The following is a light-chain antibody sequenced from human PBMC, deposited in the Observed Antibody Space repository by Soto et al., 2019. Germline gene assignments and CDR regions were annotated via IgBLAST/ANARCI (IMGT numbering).Light chain of an antibody. V-gene: IGKV1-27*01. CDR3: QKYNSAPPGT. J-gene: IGKJ1*01. CDR1: QGISNY. Sequence: DIQMTQSPSSLSAFVGDRVTITCRASQGISNYLAWFQQKPGKVPKLLIYAASTLQSGVPSRFSGSGSGTDFTLTISSLQPEDVATYYCQKYNSAPPGTFGQGTRWIS. CDR2: AAS.